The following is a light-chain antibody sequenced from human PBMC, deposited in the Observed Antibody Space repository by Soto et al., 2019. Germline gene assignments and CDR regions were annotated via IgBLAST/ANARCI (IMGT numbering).Light chain of an antibody. CDR1: SSDVGFYNY. Sequence: QSVLTQPASVSGSPGQSITISCTGTSSDVGFYNYVSWYQQHPGKAPKLMIYDVSNRPSGVSNRFSGSKSGNTASLTISGLQAEDEADYYCNSYTITSIFVFGSGTKLTVL. CDR3: NSYTITSIFV. CDR2: DVS. V-gene: IGLV2-14*03. J-gene: IGLJ1*01.